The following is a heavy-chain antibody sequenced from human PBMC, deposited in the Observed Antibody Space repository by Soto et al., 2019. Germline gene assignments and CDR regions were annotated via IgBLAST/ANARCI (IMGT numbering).Heavy chain of an antibody. Sequence: VKVYCKASGYTSADFGISWVRQAPGQGLEWMGWVSGNNGASNPAPKVQGRITMTLDTSTGVSYMALRSLRSDDTAIYYCVRDQKYFRVNGNWFDSWGQGTLVTVS. CDR1: GYTSADFG. V-gene: IGHV1-18*04. CDR3: VRDQKYFRVNGNWFDS. D-gene: IGHD2-2*01. J-gene: IGHJ5*01. CDR2: VSGNNGAS.